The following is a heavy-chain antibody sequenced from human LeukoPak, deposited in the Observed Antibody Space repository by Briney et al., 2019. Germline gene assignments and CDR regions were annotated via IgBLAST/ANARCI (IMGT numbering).Heavy chain of an antibody. CDR3: ARGGNRYCSGGSCYMFDY. Sequence: PGGSLRLSCAASGFTFSSYDMHWVRHATGKGLEWVSAIGTAGDTYYPGSVKGRFTISRENAKNSLYLQMNSLRAGDTAVYYCARGGNRYCSGGSCYMFDYWGQGTLVTVSS. CDR1: GFTFSSYD. D-gene: IGHD2-15*01. J-gene: IGHJ4*02. CDR2: IGTAGDT. V-gene: IGHV3-13*01.